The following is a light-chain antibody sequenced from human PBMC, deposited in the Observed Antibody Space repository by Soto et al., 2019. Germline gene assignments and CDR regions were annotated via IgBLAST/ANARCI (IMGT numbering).Light chain of an antibody. CDR3: QQYNNYWT. CDR2: KAS. CDR1: QSINSR. Sequence: IQMTQSPSTLSASVGDRVTITCRASQSINSRLAWYQQKPGKAPNLLIYKASSLESGVPSRFSGSGSGTEFTLTISSLQPDDFATYYCQQYNNYWTFGQGTKVEIK. V-gene: IGKV1-5*03. J-gene: IGKJ1*01.